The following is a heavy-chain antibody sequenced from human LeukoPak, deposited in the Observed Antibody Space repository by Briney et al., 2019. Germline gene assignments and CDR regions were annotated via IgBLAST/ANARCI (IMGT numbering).Heavy chain of an antibody. CDR1: GFTFTNYW. CDR2: IEGDGSRT. CDR3: ARATSGTSYEY. D-gene: IGHD3-10*01. J-gene: IGHJ4*02. Sequence: GSLRLSCAASGFTFTNYWMHWVRHPPGQGLVWVSSIEGDGSRTNYAGSVKGRINISRDNAENTLYLQMNSLRAEGTAVYFCARATSGTSYEYWGQGTLVTVSS. V-gene: IGHV3-74*01.